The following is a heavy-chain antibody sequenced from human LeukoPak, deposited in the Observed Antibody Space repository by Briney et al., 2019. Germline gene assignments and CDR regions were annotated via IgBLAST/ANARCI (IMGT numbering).Heavy chain of an antibody. D-gene: IGHD3-22*01. V-gene: IGHV4-59*11. Sequence: PSETLSLTCTVSGGSISSHYWSWIRQPPGKGLEWIGYIYYSGSTNYNPSLKSRVTISIDTSKNQFSLKLSSVTAADTAVYYCARVSYHDSSPFDYWGQGTLVTVSS. CDR3: ARVSYHDSSPFDY. CDR2: IYYSGST. J-gene: IGHJ4*02. CDR1: GGSISSHY.